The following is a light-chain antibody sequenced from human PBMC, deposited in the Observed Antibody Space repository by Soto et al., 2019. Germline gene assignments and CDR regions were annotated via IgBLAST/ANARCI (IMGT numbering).Light chain of an antibody. CDR2: GVS. J-gene: IGKJ2*01. CDR3: QQYASSPYT. V-gene: IGKV3-20*01. Sequence: EIVLTQSPGTLSLSRGERATLSCRASQSVTSNFLAWYQQRPGQAPRLLIYGVSDRVTGIPDKFSGSGSGTDFTLTISSLEPEDFAVYYCQQYASSPYTFGQGTKVEI. CDR1: QSVTSNF.